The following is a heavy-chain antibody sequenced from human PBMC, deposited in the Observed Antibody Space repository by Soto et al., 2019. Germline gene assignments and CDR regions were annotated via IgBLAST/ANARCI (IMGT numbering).Heavy chain of an antibody. CDR1: GYTFTNYA. CDR2: INAGSGNT. D-gene: IGHD6-13*01. CDR3: ACEQQLATFQH. V-gene: IGHV1-3*01. Sequence: QVQLVQSGAEVKKPGASLKVSCKASGYTFTNYAIHWVRQAPGQRIEWLGWINAGSGNTKYSQRVEGRVSITGDRSASTAYMEVSSLTSEDTAVYYCACEQQLATFQHWGQGTLVSVSS. J-gene: IGHJ1*01.